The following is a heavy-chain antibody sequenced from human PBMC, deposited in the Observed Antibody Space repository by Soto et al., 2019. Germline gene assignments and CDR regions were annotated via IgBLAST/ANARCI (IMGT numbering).Heavy chain of an antibody. Sequence: SLRLSCTASGYTFSSYWMHWVRQAPGKGLVWVSRINTDGSSTSYADSVEGRFTISRDNAKNTLYLQMNSLRAEDTAVYYCTRGLGGGSCWGQGTLVTVS. CDR3: TRGLGGGSC. J-gene: IGHJ4*02. D-gene: IGHD2-15*01. V-gene: IGHV3-74*01. CDR1: GYTFSSYW. CDR2: INTDGSST.